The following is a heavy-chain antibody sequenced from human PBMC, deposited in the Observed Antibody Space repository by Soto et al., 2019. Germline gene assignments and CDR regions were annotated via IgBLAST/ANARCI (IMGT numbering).Heavy chain of an antibody. Sequence: ETPVLNRPFPGDFISSNIYYPGWIRHPQGKGRECIGNIHYSGSTYYDSSLKSRVTISVDTSKNQFSLKLSSVTAADTAVYYCASQHYYDSSGYYVVYWGQGTLVTVS. D-gene: IGHD3-22*01. CDR3: ASQHYYDSSGYYVVY. CDR1: GDFISSNIYY. V-gene: IGHV4-39*01. CDR2: IHYSGST. J-gene: IGHJ4*02.